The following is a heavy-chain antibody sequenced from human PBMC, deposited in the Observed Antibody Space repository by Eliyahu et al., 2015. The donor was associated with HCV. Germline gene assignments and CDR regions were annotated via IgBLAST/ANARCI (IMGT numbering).Heavy chain of an antibody. CDR2: ISSSSSYI. D-gene: IGHD4-17*01. CDR1: GFTFSSYS. J-gene: IGHJ6*02. CDR3: ARDYGDYPRKAYGMDV. V-gene: IGHV3-21*01. Sequence: EVQLVESGGGLVKPGGSLRLSCAASGFTFSSYSMNWVRQAPGKGLEWVSSISSSSSYIYYADSVKGRFTISRDNAKNSLYLQMNSLRAEDTAVYYCARDYGDYPRKAYGMDVWGQGTTVTVSS.